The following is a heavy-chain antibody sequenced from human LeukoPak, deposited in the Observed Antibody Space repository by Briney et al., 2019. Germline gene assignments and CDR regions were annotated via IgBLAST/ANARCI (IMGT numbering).Heavy chain of an antibody. CDR3: ARERKSSGYAWFDP. CDR2: ISSYNGNT. CDR1: GYTFTNYG. V-gene: IGHV1-18*01. Sequence: ASVKVSCKASGYTFTNYGISWVRQAPGQGLEWMGWISSYNGNTNYAQKLQGRVTMTTDTSTSTVYMELSSLRSEDTAVYYCARERKSSGYAWFDPWGQGTLVTVSS. J-gene: IGHJ5*02. D-gene: IGHD5-12*01.